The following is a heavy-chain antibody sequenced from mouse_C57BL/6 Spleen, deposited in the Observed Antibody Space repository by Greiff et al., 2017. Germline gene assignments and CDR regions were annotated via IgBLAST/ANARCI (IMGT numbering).Heavy chain of an antibody. D-gene: IGHD3-1*01. CDR1: GYTFTDYE. V-gene: IGHV1-15*01. J-gene: IGHJ2*01. Sequence: QVQLKESGAELVRPGASVTLSCKASGYTFTDYELHWVKQTPVHGLEWIGAIDPETGGTAYNQTFKGKAILTADKSSSTAYMELRSLTSEDSAVYYCTRRAPYWDYWGQGTTLTVSS. CDR2: IDPETGGT. CDR3: TRRAPYWDY.